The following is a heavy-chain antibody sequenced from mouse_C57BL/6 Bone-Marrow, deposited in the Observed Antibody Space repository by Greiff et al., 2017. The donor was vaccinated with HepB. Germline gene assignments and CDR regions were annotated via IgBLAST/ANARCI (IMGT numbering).Heavy chain of an antibody. Sequence: QVQLQQSGAELARPGASVKMSCKASGYTFTSYTMHWVKQRPGQGLEWIGYINPSSGYTKYNQKFKDKATLTADKSSSTAYMQLSSLTSEDSAVYYCARGGATMIRRRYFDVWGTGTTVTVSS. CDR3: ARGGATMIRRRYFDV. V-gene: IGHV1-4*01. CDR2: INPSSGYT. CDR1: GYTFTSYT. D-gene: IGHD2-4*01. J-gene: IGHJ1*03.